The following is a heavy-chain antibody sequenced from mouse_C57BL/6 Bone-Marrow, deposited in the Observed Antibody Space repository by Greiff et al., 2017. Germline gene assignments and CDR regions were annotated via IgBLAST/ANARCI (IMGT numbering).Heavy chain of an antibody. CDR3: AREGFITTVVGDY. CDR2: IYPGSGST. CDR1: GYTFTSYW. Sequence: QVQLKQPGAELVKPGASVKMSCKASGYTFTSYWITWVKQRPGQGLEWIGDIYPGSGSTNYNEKFKGKATLTVDTSSSTAYMQLSSLTSEDSAVYYCAREGFITTVVGDYWGQGTTLTVSS. D-gene: IGHD1-1*01. V-gene: IGHV1-55*01. J-gene: IGHJ2*01.